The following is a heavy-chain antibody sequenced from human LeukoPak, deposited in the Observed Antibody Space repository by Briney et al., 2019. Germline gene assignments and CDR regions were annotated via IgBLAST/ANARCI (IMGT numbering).Heavy chain of an antibody. V-gene: IGHV3-21*01. Sequence: GSLRLSCAASGFTFSSYSMNWVRQAPGKGLEWVSCISSSSSYIYYADSVKGRFTTSRDNAKNSLYLQMNSLRAEDTAVYYCARRKLLWFGESLHSPPDYWGQGTLVTVSS. D-gene: IGHD3-10*01. CDR1: GFTFSSYS. CDR2: ISSSSSYI. J-gene: IGHJ4*02. CDR3: ARRKLLWFGESLHSPPDY.